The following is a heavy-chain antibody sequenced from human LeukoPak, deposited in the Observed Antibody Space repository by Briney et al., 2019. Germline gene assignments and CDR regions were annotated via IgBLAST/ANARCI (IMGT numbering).Heavy chain of an antibody. CDR2: TYHSGST. J-gene: IGHJ5*02. D-gene: IGHD3-3*01. V-gene: IGHV4-38-2*01. Sequence: SETLSLTCAVSGYSISSGYYWGWIRQPPGKGLEWIGSTYHSGSTYYNPSLKSRVTISVDTSKNQFSLKLSSVTAADTAVYYCARGLDFWSGYPSNWFDPWGQGTLVTVSS. CDR1: GYSISSGYY. CDR3: ARGLDFWSGYPSNWFDP.